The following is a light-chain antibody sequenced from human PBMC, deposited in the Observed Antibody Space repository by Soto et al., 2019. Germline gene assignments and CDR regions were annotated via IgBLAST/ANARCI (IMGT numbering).Light chain of an antibody. Sequence: DIPLTQSPSTLSASVGDRVTITCRASQSISSWLAWYQQKPGKAPKLLIYKASSLESGVTSRFSGSGSGTDFTLTISSLQPDDFATYYCQQYNSYLSFGRGTKVEIK. CDR1: QSISSW. CDR2: KAS. CDR3: QQYNSYLS. V-gene: IGKV1-5*03. J-gene: IGKJ4*01.